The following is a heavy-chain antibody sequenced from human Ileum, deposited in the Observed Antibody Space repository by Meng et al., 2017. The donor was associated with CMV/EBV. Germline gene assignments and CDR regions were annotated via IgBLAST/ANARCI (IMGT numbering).Heavy chain of an antibody. CDR2: IGSSSSYI. J-gene: IGHJ6*02. V-gene: IGHV3-21*01. D-gene: IGHD3-9*01. CDR1: GFTFSSYA. CDR3: ARDPTQTGYYSYYYYGMDV. Sequence: GGSLRLSCAASGFTFSSYAMTWVRQAPGKGLEWVSSIGSSSSYIYYADSVKGRFTISRDNAKNSLYLQMNSLRAEDTAVYYCARDPTQTGYYSYYYYGMDVWGQGTTVTVSS.